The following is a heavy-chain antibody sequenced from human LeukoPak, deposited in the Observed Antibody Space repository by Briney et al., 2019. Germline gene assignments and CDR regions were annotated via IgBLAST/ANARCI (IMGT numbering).Heavy chain of an antibody. CDR2: IYPGDSDT. CDR3: ARSTYYDFWSGQLSDAFDI. V-gene: IGHV5-51*01. Sequence: GDSLRISCKGSGYSFTSYWIGWVRQMPGKGLEWMGIIYPGDSDTRYSPSFQGQVTISADKSISTAYLQWSSLKASDTAMYYCARSTYYDFWSGQLSDAFDIWGQGTMVTVSS. J-gene: IGHJ3*02. CDR1: GYSFTSYW. D-gene: IGHD3-3*01.